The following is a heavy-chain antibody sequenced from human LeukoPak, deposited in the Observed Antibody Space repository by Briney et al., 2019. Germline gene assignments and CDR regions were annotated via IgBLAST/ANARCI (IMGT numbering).Heavy chain of an antibody. CDR2: INPNSGGT. CDR1: GYTFTGDY. J-gene: IGHJ4*02. CDR3: ARDHGYSYDDGLDY. D-gene: IGHD5-18*01. V-gene: IGHV1-2*02. Sequence: ASVKVSCKASGYTFTGDYMHWVRQAPGQGLEWLGWINPNSGGTNYAQKFQGRVTMTRDTSISTAYMELSRLRSDDTAVYYCARDHGYSYDDGLDYWGQGTLVTVSS.